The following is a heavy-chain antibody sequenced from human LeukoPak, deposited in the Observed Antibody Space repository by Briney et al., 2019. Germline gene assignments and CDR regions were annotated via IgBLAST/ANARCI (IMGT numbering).Heavy chain of an antibody. CDR1: GGSISSYY. CDR3: ARDNWNYGSSMDV. Sequence: SETLSLTCTASGGSISSYYWSWIRQPPGKGLEWIGYIYYSGSTNYNPSLKSRVTISVDTSKNQFSLKLSSVTAADTAVYYCARDNWNYGSSMDVWGQGTTVTVSS. CDR2: IYYSGST. D-gene: IGHD1-7*01. J-gene: IGHJ6*02. V-gene: IGHV4-59*01.